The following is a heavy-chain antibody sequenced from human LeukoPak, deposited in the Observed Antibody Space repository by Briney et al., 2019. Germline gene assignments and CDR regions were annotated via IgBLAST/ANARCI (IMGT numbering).Heavy chain of an antibody. CDR2: INPNSGDT. CDR1: GYILTDYY. D-gene: IGHD3-10*01. CDR3: ATFFFQSLSGVDFQH. V-gene: IGHV1-2*02. Sequence: RASVKVSCKASGYILTDYYMHWVRQAPGQGLEWMGWINPNSGDTNYAQKFQGRVTMTEDTSTDTAYMELSSLRSEDTAVYYCATFFFQSLSGVDFQHWGQGTLVTVSS. J-gene: IGHJ1*01.